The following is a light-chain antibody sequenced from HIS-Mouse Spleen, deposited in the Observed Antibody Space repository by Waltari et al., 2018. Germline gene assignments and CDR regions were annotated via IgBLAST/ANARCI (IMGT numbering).Light chain of an antibody. Sequence: QSVLTQPPSASGTPGQRVTISCSGSSSNIGSNYVYWYQQLPGTAPKLLIYRNNQRPVGVPDRFSGSESGTSASLAISGLRSEDEADYYCAAWDDSLSGAVFGGGTQLTVL. CDR2: RNN. CDR3: AAWDDSLSGAV. J-gene: IGLJ7*01. CDR1: SSNIGSNY. V-gene: IGLV1-47*01.